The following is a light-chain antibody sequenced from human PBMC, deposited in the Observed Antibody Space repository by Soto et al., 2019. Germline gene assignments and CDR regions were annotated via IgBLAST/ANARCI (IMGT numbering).Light chain of an antibody. J-gene: IGKJ4*01. CDR2: DAS. CDR1: QSVSNY. Sequence: EIVLTQSPATLSLSPGERATLSCWASQSVSNYLAWYQQKPGQSPRLLIYDASNRATGIPARFSGSGSGTDFTLTISSLEAEDVAVYYCQIRTNWPVTVGGGTKVEIK. CDR3: QIRTNWPVT. V-gene: IGKV3-11*01.